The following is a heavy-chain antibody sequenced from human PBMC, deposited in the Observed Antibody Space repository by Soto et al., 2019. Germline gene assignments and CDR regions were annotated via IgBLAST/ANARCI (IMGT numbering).Heavy chain of an antibody. J-gene: IGHJ3*02. CDR2: ISSSSSYI. Sequence: EVQLVESGEGLVKPGGSLRLSCAASGFTFSSYSMNWVRQAPGKGLEWVSSISSSSSYIYYADSVKGRFTISRDNAKNSLYLQMNSLRAEDTAVYYCARELSVMAHFDIWGQGTMVTVSS. CDR3: ARELSVMAHFDI. V-gene: IGHV3-21*01. D-gene: IGHD2-21*01. CDR1: GFTFSSYS.